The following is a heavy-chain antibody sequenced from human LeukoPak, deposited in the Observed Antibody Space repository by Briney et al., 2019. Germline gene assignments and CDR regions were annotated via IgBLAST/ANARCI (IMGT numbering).Heavy chain of an antibody. J-gene: IGHJ6*04. D-gene: IGHD3-10*02. CDR3: AELGITMIGGV. CDR1: GFTFSDPY. CDR2: ISGSGTDI. V-gene: IGHV3-11*06. Sequence: GGSLRLSCEASGFTFSDPYMSWIRQAPGKGLECLSYISGSGTDINYADSVKGRFTISRDNAKNSLYLQMNSLRAEDTAVYYCAELGITMIGGVWGKGTTVAISS.